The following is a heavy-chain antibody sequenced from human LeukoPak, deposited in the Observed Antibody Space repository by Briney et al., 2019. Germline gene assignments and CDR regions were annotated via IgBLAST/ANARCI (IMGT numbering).Heavy chain of an antibody. D-gene: IGHD2-15*01. CDR3: AKDRREYCSGGSCYSGFDY. Sequence: AGGSLRLSCAASGFTFSSYAMSWVRQAPGKGLEWVSAISGSGGSTYYADSVKGRFTISRDNSKNTLYLQMNSLRAEDTAVYYCAKDRREYCSGGSCYSGFDYWGQGTLVTVSS. CDR1: GFTFSSYA. V-gene: IGHV3-23*01. CDR2: ISGSGGST. J-gene: IGHJ4*02.